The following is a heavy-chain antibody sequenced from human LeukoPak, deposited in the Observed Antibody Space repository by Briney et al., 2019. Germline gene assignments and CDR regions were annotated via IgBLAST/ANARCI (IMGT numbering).Heavy chain of an antibody. D-gene: IGHD3-3*01. CDR3: AAEVVYDLTPSKGFDP. J-gene: IGHJ5*02. CDR2: IVVGSGNT. CDR1: GFTFTSSA. Sequence: SVKVSCKASGFTFTSSAMQWVRQARGQRLEWIGWIVVGSGNTNYAQKFQERVTITRDRSTSTAYMELSSLRSEDTAVYYCAAEVVYDLTPSKGFDPWGQGTLVTVSS. V-gene: IGHV1-58*02.